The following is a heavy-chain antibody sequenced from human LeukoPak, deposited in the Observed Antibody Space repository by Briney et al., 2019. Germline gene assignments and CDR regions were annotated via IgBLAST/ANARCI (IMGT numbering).Heavy chain of an antibody. CDR3: AKEGPWYYGSGSYYNDLDY. V-gene: IGHV1-8*01. Sequence: ASVKVSCKASGYTFTSYDINWVRQATGQGLEWMGWMNPNSGNTGYAQKFQGRVTMTRNTSISTAYMELSSLRSEDTAVYYCAKEGPWYYGSGSYYNDLDYWGQGTLVTVSS. CDR2: MNPNSGNT. J-gene: IGHJ4*02. D-gene: IGHD3-10*01. CDR1: GYTFTSYD.